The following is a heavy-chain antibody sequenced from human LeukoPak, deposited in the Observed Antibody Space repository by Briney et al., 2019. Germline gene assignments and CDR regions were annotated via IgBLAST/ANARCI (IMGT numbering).Heavy chain of an antibody. V-gene: IGHV1-69*05. CDR2: IIPIFGTA. CDR1: GGTFSRYA. D-gene: IGHD4-17*01. CDR3: ARGGTTVPTDEAGFDP. J-gene: IGHJ5*02. Sequence: SVKVSCKASGGTFSRYAISWVRQAPGQGLEWMGGIIPIFGTANYAQKFQGRVTITTDESTSTAYMELSSLRSEDTAVYYCARGGTTVPTDEAGFDPWGQGTLVTVSS.